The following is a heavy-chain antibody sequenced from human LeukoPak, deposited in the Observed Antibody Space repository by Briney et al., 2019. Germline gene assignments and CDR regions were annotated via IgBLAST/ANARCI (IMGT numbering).Heavy chain of an antibody. J-gene: IGHJ4*02. Sequence: GGSLRLSCAASGFTFSSYGMHWVRQPPGKGLEWVAFIRYDGSHKYYADSVKGRFTISRDNSKNSLYLQMNSLRAEDTAVYYCARDRGGHFEASFDYWGQGTLVTVSS. V-gene: IGHV3-30*02. CDR3: ARDRGGHFEASFDY. CDR1: GFTFSSYG. CDR2: IRYDGSHK. D-gene: IGHD2/OR15-2a*01.